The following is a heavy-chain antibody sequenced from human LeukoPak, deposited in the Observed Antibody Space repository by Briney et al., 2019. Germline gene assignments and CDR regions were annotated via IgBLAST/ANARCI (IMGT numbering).Heavy chain of an antibody. V-gene: IGHV4-4*07. D-gene: IGHD3-3*01. Sequence: SETLSLTCTVSGGSVSSYYWRWIRQPAGKGLEWIGRLDINGNTNYNPSLKSRVTMSVDTSKNQFSLKLSSVTAADTALYYCAKYYDFWSGYLDIWGQGTMVTVSS. CDR2: LDINGNT. J-gene: IGHJ3*02. CDR3: AKYYDFWSGYLDI. CDR1: GGSVSSYY.